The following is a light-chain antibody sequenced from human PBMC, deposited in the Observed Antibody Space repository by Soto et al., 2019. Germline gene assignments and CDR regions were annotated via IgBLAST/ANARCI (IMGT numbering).Light chain of an antibody. J-gene: IGKJ5*01. CDR3: QQRSNWPPEIT. V-gene: IGKV3-11*01. CDR1: QSVSLY. CDR2: DAA. Sequence: EIVLPQSPATLSLSPGERATLSCRASQSVSLYLAWYPQNPGQAPRLLIYDAANRATGIPARFSCSGSGTDFTLTISRLEPEDFAVYYCQQRSNWPPEITVGQGTRLEIK.